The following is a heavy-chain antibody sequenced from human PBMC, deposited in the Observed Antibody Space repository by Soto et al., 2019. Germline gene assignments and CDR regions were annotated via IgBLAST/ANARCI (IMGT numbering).Heavy chain of an antibody. CDR2: ISSSSSTI. J-gene: IGHJ6*02. Sequence: HPGGSLRLSCGGSGFTFSSYSMNWVRQAPGKGLEWVSYISSSSSTIYYADSVKDRFTISRDNVKNSLYLQMNSLRDEDTAVYYCARDRIAARSNMDVWGQGTTVTVSS. CDR1: GFTFSSYS. D-gene: IGHD6-6*01. CDR3: ARDRIAARSNMDV. V-gene: IGHV3-48*02.